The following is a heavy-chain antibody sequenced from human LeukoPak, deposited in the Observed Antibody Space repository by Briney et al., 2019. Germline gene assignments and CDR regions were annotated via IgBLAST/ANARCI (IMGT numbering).Heavy chain of an antibody. CDR3: AIDSGYDPYFDY. CDR1: GYTFTSYG. J-gene: IGHJ4*02. V-gene: IGHV1-18*01. CDR2: ISAYNGNT. Sequence: GASVKVSCKASGYTFTSYGISWVRQTPGQGLEWMGWISAYNGNTNYAQKLQGRVTMTTDTSTSTAYMELRSLRSDDTAVYYSAIDSGYDPYFDYWGQGTLVTVSS. D-gene: IGHD5-12*01.